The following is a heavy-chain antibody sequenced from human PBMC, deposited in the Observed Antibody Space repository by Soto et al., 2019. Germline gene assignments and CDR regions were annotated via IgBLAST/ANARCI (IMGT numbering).Heavy chain of an antibody. Sequence: EVQLVESGGGLVKPGGSLRLSCPVSGFTFSSYSMNWVRQAPGKGLEWVSSISSSSSYIYYADSVKGRFTISRDNAKNSLSLQMNRLRAEDTAVYYCARNLGPTDYYFVMDVWGQGTTVTVSS. J-gene: IGHJ6*02. CDR2: ISSSSSYI. CDR1: GFTFSSYS. D-gene: IGHD4-4*01. V-gene: IGHV3-21*06. CDR3: ARNLGPTDYYFVMDV.